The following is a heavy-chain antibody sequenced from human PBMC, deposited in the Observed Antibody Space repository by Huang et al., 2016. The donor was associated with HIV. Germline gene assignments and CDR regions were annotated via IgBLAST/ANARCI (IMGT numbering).Heavy chain of an antibody. D-gene: IGHD6-13*01. CDR1: GGSFTSLA. J-gene: IGHJ3*02. V-gene: IGHV1-69*10. CDR2: IGPLFAVT. CDR3: AREGQTWYGKPIAAFEI. Sequence: VQLVQSGAEVKRPGTSVKIPCKASGGSFTSLAFNWVRQAPGQGLQYVGGIGPLFAVTNYAEKCRGRLTISADKSTSTVFMELRGLTSEDTAVFFCAREGQTWYGKPIAAFEIWGQGTTVIVSP.